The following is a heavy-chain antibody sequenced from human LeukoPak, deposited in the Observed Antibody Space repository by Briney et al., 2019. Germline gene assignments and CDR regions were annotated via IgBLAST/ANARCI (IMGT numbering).Heavy chain of an antibody. CDR3: ARDHCSGGSCVNWFDP. CDR1: GYTFTSYY. Sequence: ASVKVSCKASGYTFTSYYMHWVRQAPGQGLEWMGIINPSGGSTSYAQEFQGRVTMTRDMSTSTVYMELSSLRSEDTAVYYCARDHCSGGSCVNWFDPWGQGTLVTVSS. CDR2: INPSGGST. D-gene: IGHD2-15*01. V-gene: IGHV1-46*01. J-gene: IGHJ5*02.